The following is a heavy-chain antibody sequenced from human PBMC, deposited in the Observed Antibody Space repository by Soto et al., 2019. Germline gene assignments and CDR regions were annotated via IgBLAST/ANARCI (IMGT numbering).Heavy chain of an antibody. CDR1: GYTFTSYA. J-gene: IGHJ4*02. D-gene: IGHD3-3*01. V-gene: IGHV1-3*01. CDR3: ARGTSSGDYDFWSGYNDY. Sequence: ASVKVSCTASGYTFTSYAMHWVRQAPGQRLEWMGWINAGNGNTKYSQKFQGRVTITRDTSASTAYMELSSLRSEDTAVYYCARGTSSGDYDFWSGYNDYWGQGTLVTVSS. CDR2: INAGNGNT.